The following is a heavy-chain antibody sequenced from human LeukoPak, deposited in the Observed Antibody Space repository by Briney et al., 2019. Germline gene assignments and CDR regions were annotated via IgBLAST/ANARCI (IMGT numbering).Heavy chain of an antibody. J-gene: IGHJ4*02. V-gene: IGHV5-51*01. Sequence: GAPLRISCTASGYSFTSCRIGWVRHMPGKGLGWMGIIYIGESDTRSSPSFQGQVTISANKSISTAYLQWSSQKASDTAMYYCVRHYPRAGAGTGFDYWGQGTLVTVSS. D-gene: IGHD6-13*01. CDR3: VRHYPRAGAGTGFDY. CDR1: GYSFTSCR. CDR2: IYIGESDT.